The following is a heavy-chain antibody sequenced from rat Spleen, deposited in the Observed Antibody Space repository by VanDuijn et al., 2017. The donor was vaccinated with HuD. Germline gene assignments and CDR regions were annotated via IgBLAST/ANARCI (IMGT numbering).Heavy chain of an antibody. CDR2: ISTGGGNT. J-gene: IGHJ3*01. D-gene: IGHD5-1*01. V-gene: IGHV5S13*01. CDR3: ATTPGRPFAY. Sequence: EVQLVESGGGLVQSGRSLKLSCAVSGFTFNNYGMAWVRQTPTKGLEWVASISTGGGNTFYRDSVKGRFTISRDNAKSTLYLQMDSLRSEDTATYYCATTPGRPFAYWGQGALVTVSS. CDR1: GFTFNNYG.